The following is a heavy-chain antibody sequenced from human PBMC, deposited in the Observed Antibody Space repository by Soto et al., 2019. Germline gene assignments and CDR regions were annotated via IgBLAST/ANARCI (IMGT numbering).Heavy chain of an antibody. CDR2: IISVNDKT. CDR3: SRGRRCCTGNNCYTDFDF. Sequence: ASVKVSCKASGYIFTDFGIHWVRQAPGQRLEWLGWIISVNDKTLYSPKFQGRLAITRDTTANTAYMDLYRLRSEDSAVYYCSRGRRCCTGNNCYTDFDFWGQGSLVTVSS. J-gene: IGHJ4*02. D-gene: IGHD2-2*02. V-gene: IGHV1-3*01. CDR1: GYIFTDFG.